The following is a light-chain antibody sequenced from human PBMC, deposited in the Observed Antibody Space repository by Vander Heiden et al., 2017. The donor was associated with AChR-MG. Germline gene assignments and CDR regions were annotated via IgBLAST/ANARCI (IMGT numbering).Light chain of an antibody. CDR3: QQRSNWPPIT. J-gene: IGKJ5*01. V-gene: IGKV3-11*01. CDR2: DAA. Sequence: DIVLTQSPATLSLSQGERATLSSRASQRVSSYLAWYQQKPGQAPRLLIYDAANRATGSPARFSGSGSGTDFTLTIISLEPEDVAVYYCQQRSNWPPITFGQGTRLEIK. CDR1: QRVSSY.